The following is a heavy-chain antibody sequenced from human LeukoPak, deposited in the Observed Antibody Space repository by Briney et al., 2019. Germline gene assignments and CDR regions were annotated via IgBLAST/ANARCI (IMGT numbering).Heavy chain of an antibody. CDR1: GYSISSGYY. D-gene: IGHD1-26*01. J-gene: IGHJ6*03. CDR3: ARDPYSGNYGAYYYYYMDV. CDR2: IYHSGST. V-gene: IGHV4-38-2*02. Sequence: SETLSLTCTVSGYSISSGYYWGWIQQPPGKGLEWIGSIYHSGSTYYSPSLESRVTISVDTSKNQFSLKLRSVTAADTAVYYCARDPYSGNYGAYYYYYMDVWGKGTTVTISS.